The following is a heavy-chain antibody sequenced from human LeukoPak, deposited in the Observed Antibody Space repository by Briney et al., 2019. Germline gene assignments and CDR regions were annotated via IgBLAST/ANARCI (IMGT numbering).Heavy chain of an antibody. CDR1: GFTFSSYG. Sequence: PGGSLRLSCAASGFTFSSYGMHWVRQAPGKGLEWVAIISYDGSNKYYADSVKGRFTISRDNSKNTLYLQMNSLRAEDTAVYYCARDKRGYYYYYMDVWGKGTTVTISS. J-gene: IGHJ6*03. CDR3: ARDKRGYYYYYMDV. CDR2: ISYDGSNK. V-gene: IGHV3-30*03.